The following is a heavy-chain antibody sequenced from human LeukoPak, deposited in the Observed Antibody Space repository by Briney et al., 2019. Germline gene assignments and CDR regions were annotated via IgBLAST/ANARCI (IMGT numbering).Heavy chain of an antibody. D-gene: IGHD3-9*01. V-gene: IGHV4-38-2*02. CDR2: IYHSWST. Sequence: SETLSLTCTVSGGSINSHYWSWIRQPPGTGLEWIGSIYHSWSTYYNPPLKSRVTISVDTSKNQFSLKLSSVTAADTAVYYCARGSGDTASGGYFDWLWLFDYWGQGTLVTVSS. CDR1: GGSINSHY. J-gene: IGHJ4*02. CDR3: ARGSGDTASGGYFDWLWLFDY.